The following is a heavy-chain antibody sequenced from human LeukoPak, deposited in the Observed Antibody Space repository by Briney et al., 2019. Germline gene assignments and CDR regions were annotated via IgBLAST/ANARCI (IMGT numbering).Heavy chain of an antibody. Sequence: RGSLRLSCAASGFAFNSQTMSWVRQAPGKGVEWVASIKEDEIEIHYVDSVKGRFTISRDNAKDSLYLQMNSLRVEETAVYYCARGGFRRFDPWGQGTLVTVSS. CDR2: IKEDEIEI. V-gene: IGHV3-7*01. J-gene: IGHJ5*02. CDR3: ARGGFRRFDP. D-gene: IGHD3-22*01. CDR1: GFAFNSQT.